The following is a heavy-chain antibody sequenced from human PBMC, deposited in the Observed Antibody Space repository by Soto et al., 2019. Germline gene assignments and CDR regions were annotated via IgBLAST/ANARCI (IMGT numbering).Heavy chain of an antibody. J-gene: IGHJ4*02. D-gene: IGHD2-2*01. CDR1: GGSFSGYY. CDR3: ARNAYARGSDY. V-gene: IGHV4-34*01. CDR2: INHSGST. Sequence: SETLSLTCAVYGGSFSGYYWSWIRQPPGKGLEWIGEINHSGSTNYNPSLKSRVTISVDTSKNQFSLKLSSVTAADTAVYYCARNAYARGSDYWGQGTLVTVSS.